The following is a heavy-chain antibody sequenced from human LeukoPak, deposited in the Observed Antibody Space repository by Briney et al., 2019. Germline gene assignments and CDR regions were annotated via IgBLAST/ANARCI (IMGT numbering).Heavy chain of an antibody. CDR3: ARRRRIEAGGSRGDAFDI. D-gene: IGHD6-13*01. V-gene: IGHV4-39*07. Sequence: PSETLSLTCTVSGGSISSSSYYWGWIRQPPGKGLEWIGSIYYSGSTYYNPSLKSRVTISVDTSKNQFSLKLNYVTDADTALYYCARRRRIEAGGSRGDAFDIWGQGTKVTVSS. J-gene: IGHJ3*02. CDR2: IYYSGST. CDR1: GGSISSSSYY.